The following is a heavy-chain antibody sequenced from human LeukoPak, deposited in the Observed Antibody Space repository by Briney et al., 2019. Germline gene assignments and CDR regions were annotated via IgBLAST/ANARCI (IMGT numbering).Heavy chain of an antibody. V-gene: IGHV4-59*12. CDR2: IYYTGST. CDR1: GGAISTYY. Sequence: SETLSLTCTVSGGAISTYYWSWIRQTPGMGLEWIGYIYYTGSTNYNPSLKSRVTISVDASKNQFSLKMSSMTAADTAVYYCARGEGVPPDYWGQGTLVTVSP. D-gene: IGHD1-1*01. J-gene: IGHJ4*02. CDR3: ARGEGVPPDY.